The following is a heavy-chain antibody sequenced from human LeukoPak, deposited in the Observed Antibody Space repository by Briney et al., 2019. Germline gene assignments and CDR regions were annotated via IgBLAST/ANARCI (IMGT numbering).Heavy chain of an antibody. Sequence: GGSLRLSCAASGFTFSTYIMNWVPRAPGKGLEWVSSIRGSSSYIYYADSVKGRFTISRDNAKNSLYLQMNSLRAEDTAVYYCARALWELRSSAFFDYWGQGTLVTVSS. CDR3: ARALWELRSSAFFDY. J-gene: IGHJ4*02. D-gene: IGHD1-26*01. V-gene: IGHV3-21*06. CDR1: GFTFSTYI. CDR2: IRGSSSYI.